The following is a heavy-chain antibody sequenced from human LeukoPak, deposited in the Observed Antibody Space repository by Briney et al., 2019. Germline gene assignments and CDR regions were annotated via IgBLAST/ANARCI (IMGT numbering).Heavy chain of an antibody. CDR1: GFTFTTYS. V-gene: IGHV3-23*01. CDR2: IRGSGGST. Sequence: TGGSLRLSCAASGFTFTTYSMSWVRQAPGKGLESVSAIRGSGGSTYYADSVKGRFTISRDDSKSTLYLQMNSLRAEDAAVYYCAKRASFGDYGVGYFDYWGQGTLVTVSS. J-gene: IGHJ4*02. CDR3: AKRASFGDYGVGYFDY. D-gene: IGHD4-17*01.